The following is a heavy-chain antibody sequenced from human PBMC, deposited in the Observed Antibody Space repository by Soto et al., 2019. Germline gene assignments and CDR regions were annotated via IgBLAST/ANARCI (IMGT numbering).Heavy chain of an antibody. D-gene: IGHD6-6*01. CDR2: ISSSSSTI. CDR1: GFTFSSYS. Sequence: EVQLVESGGGLVQPGGSLRLSCAASGFTFSSYSVNWVRQAPGKGLEWVSSISSSSSTIYYADSVKGRFTISRDNAKNSLYLQKNSLRDEDTAVYYCARPEYSSSSYGMDVWGQGTTVTVSS. V-gene: IGHV3-48*02. CDR3: ARPEYSSSSYGMDV. J-gene: IGHJ6*02.